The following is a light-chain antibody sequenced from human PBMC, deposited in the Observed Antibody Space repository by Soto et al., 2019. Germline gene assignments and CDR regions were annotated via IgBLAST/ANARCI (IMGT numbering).Light chain of an antibody. CDR3: QQRHMWPIT. V-gene: IGKV3-11*01. Sequence: IMFTHAPATLSLSPGERDALSCTASQSVHNFLAWYQQKPGQAPRLLIYGASNRATGIPDRFSGSGSGTDFTLTISSLEPEDSAVYYCQQRHMWPITFGQATRLEL. J-gene: IGKJ5*01. CDR1: QSVHNF. CDR2: GAS.